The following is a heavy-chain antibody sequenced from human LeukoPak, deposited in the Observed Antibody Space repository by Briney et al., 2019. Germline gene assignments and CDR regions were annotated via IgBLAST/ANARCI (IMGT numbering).Heavy chain of an antibody. D-gene: IGHD4-11*01. Sequence: TLSLTCAVSGGSISSGDYSWSWIRQPPGKGLEWIGYIYHSGRTFYNPSLKSRVTISVDTSKNQFSLKLSSVTAADTAVYYCARYRQLQSNNWFDPWGQGTLVTVSS. J-gene: IGHJ5*02. CDR1: GGSISSGDYS. CDR2: IYHSGRT. V-gene: IGHV4-30-2*01. CDR3: ARYRQLQSNNWFDP.